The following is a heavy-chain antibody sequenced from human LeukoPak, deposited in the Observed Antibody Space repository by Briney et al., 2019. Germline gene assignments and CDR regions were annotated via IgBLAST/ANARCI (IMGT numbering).Heavy chain of an antibody. CDR3: ARAYYYDSSAAIDY. V-gene: IGHV4-34*01. CDR2: INHRGGT. J-gene: IGHJ4*02. Sequence: PSETLSLTCGVCGGSFSGYYWNWIRQPPGMGLEWIGEINHRGGTGYNPSLKGRVTMSVDTSKNVFSLKLTSVTAADTAVYYCARAYYYDSSAAIDYWGQGILVTVSS. D-gene: IGHD3-22*01. CDR1: GGSFSGYY.